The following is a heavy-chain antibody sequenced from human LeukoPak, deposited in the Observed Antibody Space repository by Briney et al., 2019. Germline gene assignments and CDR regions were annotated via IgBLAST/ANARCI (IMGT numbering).Heavy chain of an antibody. CDR3: AGVMEQRLVDY. D-gene: IGHD6-25*01. CDR1: GFTFSSYG. CDR2: IWYDGSNK. Sequence: PGGSLRLSCAASGFTFSSYGMHWVRQAPGKGLEWVAVIWYDGSNKYYADSVKGRFTISRDNSKNTLYLQMNSLRAEDTAVYYCAGVMEQRLVDYWGQGTLVTVSS. V-gene: IGHV3-33*01. J-gene: IGHJ4*02.